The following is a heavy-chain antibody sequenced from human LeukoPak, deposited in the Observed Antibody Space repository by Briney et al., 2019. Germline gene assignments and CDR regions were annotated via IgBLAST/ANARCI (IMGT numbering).Heavy chain of an antibody. V-gene: IGHV3-21*01. Sequence: GGSLRLSCAASGFTFSSYSMNWVRQAPGKGLEWGSSISSSSSYIYYADSVKGLFTISRDNDKNSLYLQMNSLRTEETAVYYFARDPGTFDYWGQGTLVTVSS. CDR3: ARDPGTFDY. CDR1: GFTFSSYS. D-gene: IGHD1-1*01. CDR2: ISSSSSYI. J-gene: IGHJ4*02.